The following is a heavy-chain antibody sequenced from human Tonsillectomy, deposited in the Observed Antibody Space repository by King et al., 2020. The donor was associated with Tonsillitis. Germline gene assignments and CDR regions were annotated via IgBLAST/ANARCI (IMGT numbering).Heavy chain of an antibody. CDR2: ISAYNGNT. CDR3: ARSMVRGVTTTPYFDY. CDR1: GYTFTSYG. V-gene: IGHV1-18*04. Sequence: VQLVESGAEVKMPGASVKVSCKASGYTFTSYGISWVRQAPGQGLEWMGWISAYNGNTNYAQKLQGRVTMTTDTSTSTAYMELRSLRSDDTAVYYCARSMVRGVTTTPYFDYWGQGTLVTVSS. D-gene: IGHD3-10*01. J-gene: IGHJ4*02.